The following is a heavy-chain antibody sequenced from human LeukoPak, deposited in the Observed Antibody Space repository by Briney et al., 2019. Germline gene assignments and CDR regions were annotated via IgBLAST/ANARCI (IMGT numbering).Heavy chain of an antibody. D-gene: IGHD2-2*01. CDR2: IIPILGIA. CDR1: GGTFSSYT. Sequence: ASVKVSCKASGGTFSSYTISWVRQAPGQGLEWTGRIIPILGIANYAQKFQGRVTITADKSTSTAYIELSSLRSEDTAVYYCARDGHPANIVVVPAASGFDPWGQGTLVTVSS. CDR3: ARDGHPANIVVVPAASGFDP. J-gene: IGHJ5*02. V-gene: IGHV1-69*04.